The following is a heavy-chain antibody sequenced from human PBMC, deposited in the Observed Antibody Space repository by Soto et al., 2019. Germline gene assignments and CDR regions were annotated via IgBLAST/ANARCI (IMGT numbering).Heavy chain of an antibody. CDR1: GGSFSGYY. CDR3: ARFYDFWSGYSDTDHGTDV. Sequence: PSETLSLTCAVYGGSFSGYYCSWIRQPPWKGLEWIGEINHSGSTNYNPSLKSRVTISVDTYKNQFSLKLSSVTAADTAVYYCARFYDFWSGYSDTDHGTDVWGHGTTLTVSS. V-gene: IGHV4-34*01. D-gene: IGHD3-3*01. J-gene: IGHJ6*02. CDR2: INHSGST.